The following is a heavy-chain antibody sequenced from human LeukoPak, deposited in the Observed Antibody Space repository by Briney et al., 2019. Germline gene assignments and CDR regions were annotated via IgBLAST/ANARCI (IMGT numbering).Heavy chain of an antibody. CDR1: GGSISSSNW. CDR2: IYHSGST. CDR3: ARESRATYYYDSSGYYVY. J-gene: IGHJ4*02. Sequence: SETLSLTCAVSGGSISSSNWWSWVRQPPGKGLEWSGEIYHSGSTNYNPSLKSRVTISVDKSKNQFSLKLSTVTAADTAVYYCARESRATYYYDSSGYYVYWGQGTLVTVSS. D-gene: IGHD3-22*01. V-gene: IGHV4-4*02.